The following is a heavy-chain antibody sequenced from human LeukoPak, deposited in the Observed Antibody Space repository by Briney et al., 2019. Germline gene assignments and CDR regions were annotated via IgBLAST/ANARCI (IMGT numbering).Heavy chain of an antibody. CDR1: GYTFTGYY. CDR2: INPNSGGT. D-gene: IGHD1-26*01. V-gene: IGHV1-2*02. CDR3: ARDETWELPRFDY. J-gene: IGHJ4*02. Sequence: GASVKVSCKASGYTFTGYYMHWVRQAPGQGLEWMGWINPNSGGTNYAQKFQGRVTMTRDTSISTAYMELSRLRSDDTAVYYCARDETWELPRFDYWGQGTLVTVSS.